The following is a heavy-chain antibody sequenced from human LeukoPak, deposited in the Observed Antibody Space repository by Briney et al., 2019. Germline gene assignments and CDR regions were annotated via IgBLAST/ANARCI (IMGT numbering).Heavy chain of an antibody. J-gene: IGHJ3*02. CDR1: GFTFSSYG. CDR2: IWYDGSNK. V-gene: IGHV3-33*01. D-gene: IGHD5-12*01. Sequence: GGSLRLSCAASGFTFSSYGMHWVRQAPGKGLEWVAVIWYDGSNKYYADSVKGRFTISRDNSKNTLYLQMNSLRAEDTAVYYCARVGANSGYGFPQPSGGAFDIWGQGTMVTVSS. CDR3: ARVGANSGYGFPQPSGGAFDI.